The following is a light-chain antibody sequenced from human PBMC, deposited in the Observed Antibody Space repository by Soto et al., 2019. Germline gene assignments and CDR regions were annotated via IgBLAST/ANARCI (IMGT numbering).Light chain of an antibody. CDR2: GAF. CDR1: QGISNY. Sequence: DIQMTQSPSAMSASVGDRVTITCRASQGISNYLVWVQQKSGEVPKRLIYGAFNLHSGVPSRFSGSGSGTEFTLTSSSLQTEDSATYYCLQHNSLPLTFGQGTKVEIK. V-gene: IGKV1-17*03. J-gene: IGKJ1*01. CDR3: LQHNSLPLT.